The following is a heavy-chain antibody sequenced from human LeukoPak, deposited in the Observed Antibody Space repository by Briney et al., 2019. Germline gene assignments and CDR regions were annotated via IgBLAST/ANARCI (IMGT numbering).Heavy chain of an antibody. V-gene: IGHV1-69*02. D-gene: IGHD3-16*02. CDR2: IIPILGIA. CDR3: ARGHDYVWGSYRPFDY. J-gene: IGHJ4*02. CDR1: GGTFSSYT. Sequence: SVKVSCKASGGTFSSYTISWVRQAPGPGLEWMGRIIPILGIANYAQKFQGRVTMTRDTSTSTVYMELSSLRSEDTAVYCCARGHDYVWGSYRPFDYWGQGTLVTVSS.